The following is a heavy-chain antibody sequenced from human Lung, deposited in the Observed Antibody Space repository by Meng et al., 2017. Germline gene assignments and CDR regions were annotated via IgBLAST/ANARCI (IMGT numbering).Heavy chain of an antibody. CDR2: MNPNSGHA. V-gene: IGHV1-8*03. J-gene: IGHJ4*02. CDR3: ARRFCTGGSCYSAIDY. CDR1: GYPFTTYD. D-gene: IGHD2-15*01. Sequence: ASVTVSCQASGYPFTTYDINWLRQATGQGLEWMGWMNPNSGHATYAPKFQGRVTLTRDTSISTAYMELSSLRSEDTALYYCARRFCTGGSCYSAIDYWGQGTLVTVSS.